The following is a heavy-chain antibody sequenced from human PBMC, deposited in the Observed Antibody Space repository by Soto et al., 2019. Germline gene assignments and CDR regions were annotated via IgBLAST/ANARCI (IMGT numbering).Heavy chain of an antibody. CDR3: ARDGGSCSGGSCYSVAVAGNSGFDY. V-gene: IGHV1-18*01. CDR1: GYTFTSYG. D-gene: IGHD2-15*01. Sequence: ASVKVSCKASGYTFTSYGISWVRQAPGQGLEWMGWISAYNGNTNYAQKLQGRVTMTTDTSTSTAYMELRSLRSDDTAVYYCARDGGSCSGGSCYSVAVAGNSGFDYWRHGTLVTVPQ. CDR2: ISAYNGNT. J-gene: IGHJ4*01.